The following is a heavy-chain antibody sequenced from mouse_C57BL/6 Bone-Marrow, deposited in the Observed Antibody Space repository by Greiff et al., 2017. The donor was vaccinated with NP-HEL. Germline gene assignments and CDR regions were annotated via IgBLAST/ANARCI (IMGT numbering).Heavy chain of an antibody. D-gene: IGHD2-1*01. Sequence: VQLKQSGPELVKPGASVKIPCKASGYTFTDYNMDWVKQSHGKSLEWIGDINPNNGGTIYNQKFKGKATLTVDKSSSTAYMELRSLTSEDTAVYYCARGDYGNYYAMDYWGQGTSVTVSS. V-gene: IGHV1-18*01. CDR3: ARGDYGNYYAMDY. CDR1: GYTFTDYN. J-gene: IGHJ4*01. CDR2: INPNNGGT.